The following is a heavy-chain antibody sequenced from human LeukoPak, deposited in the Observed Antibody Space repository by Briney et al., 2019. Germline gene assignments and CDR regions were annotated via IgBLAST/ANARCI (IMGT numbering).Heavy chain of an antibody. CDR1: GYTFTSYY. Sequence: ASVKVSCKASGYTFTSYYMHWVRQAPGQGLEGMGWINPNSGGTDYAQKFQGRVTMTRDTFISTAYMEVSRLRSDDTAVYYCARDYYDSSGYSRFDPWGQGTLVTVSS. CDR3: ARDYYDSSGYSRFDP. D-gene: IGHD3-22*01. J-gene: IGHJ5*02. V-gene: IGHV1-2*02. CDR2: INPNSGGT.